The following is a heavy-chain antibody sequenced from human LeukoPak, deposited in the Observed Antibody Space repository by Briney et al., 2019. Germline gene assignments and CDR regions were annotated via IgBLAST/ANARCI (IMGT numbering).Heavy chain of an antibody. D-gene: IGHD2-15*01. CDR3: AKEPEVVAASISWQEYYFDY. V-gene: IGHV4-38-2*02. Sequence: SETLSLTCSVSGFSISSVYYWGWIRQPPGKGLEWIGSIYHGGSTYYNPSLESRATISVDTSKNQFSLKLSSVTAADTAVYYCAKEPEVVAASISWQEYYFDYWGQGTLVTVSS. CDR2: IYHGGST. J-gene: IGHJ4*02. CDR1: GFSISSVYY.